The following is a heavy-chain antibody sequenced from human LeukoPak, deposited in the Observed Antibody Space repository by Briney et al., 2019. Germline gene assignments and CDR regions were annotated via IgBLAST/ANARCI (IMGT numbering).Heavy chain of an antibody. D-gene: IGHD5-24*01. Sequence: GGSLRLSCAASGFTFSSYGMSWVRQAPGKGLEWVSAISGSGGSTYYADPVKGRFTISRDNSKNTLYLQMNSLRAEDTAVYYCAKDKWLQLRGFDYWGQGTLVTVSS. CDR1: GFTFSSYG. CDR2: ISGSGGST. V-gene: IGHV3-23*01. J-gene: IGHJ4*02. CDR3: AKDKWLQLRGFDY.